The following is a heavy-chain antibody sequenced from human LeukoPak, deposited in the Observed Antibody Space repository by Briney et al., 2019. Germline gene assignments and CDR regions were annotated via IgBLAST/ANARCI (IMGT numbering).Heavy chain of an antibody. D-gene: IGHD4-23*01. J-gene: IGHJ5*02. V-gene: IGHV3-23*01. CDR2: FSDSDETT. CDR3: AKSLRGYGGLDH. CDR1: GVTFTYYA. Sequence: NPGGSLRLSCAASGVTFTYYAMTWVRQAPGKGLEWVSTFSDSDETTYYSASVRGRFTISRDTSKNILYLQMNNVRADDTAIYYCAKSLRGYGGLDHWGQGALVTVSS.